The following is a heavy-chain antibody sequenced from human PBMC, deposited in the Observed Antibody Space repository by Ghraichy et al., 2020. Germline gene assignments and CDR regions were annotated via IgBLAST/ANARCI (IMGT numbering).Heavy chain of an antibody. D-gene: IGHD3-22*01. CDR2: LYSSGTT. V-gene: IGHV4-39*07. Sequence: SQTLSLTCSVSGGSFSGRSYYWGWIRQPPGKGLEWIGSLYSSGTTYYDPSLKSRVIISIDTSKNQFSLKLTSVTAADTAVYYCARGFAYDTRGDSYHALDFWGQGTMVTVSS. CDR3: ARGFAYDTRGDSYHALDF. J-gene: IGHJ3*01. CDR1: GGSFSGRSYY.